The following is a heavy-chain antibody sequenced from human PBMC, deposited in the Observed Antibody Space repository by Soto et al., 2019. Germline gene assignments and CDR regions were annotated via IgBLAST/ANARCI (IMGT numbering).Heavy chain of an antibody. V-gene: IGHV4-30-2*01. Sequence: LQMLCLTCAVAGGYSVSGGCSWSWIRQPPGKGLEWIGYIYHSGSTYYNPSLKSRVTISVDRSKNQFSLKLSSVTAADTAVYYCARIPSPWGQGTLVTVSS. J-gene: IGHJ5*02. CDR3: ARIPSP. CDR1: GGYSVSGGCS. CDR2: IYHSGST. D-gene: IGHD2-21*01.